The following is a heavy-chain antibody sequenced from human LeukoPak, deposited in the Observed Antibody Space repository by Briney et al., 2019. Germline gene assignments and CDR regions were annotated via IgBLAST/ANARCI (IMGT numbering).Heavy chain of an antibody. J-gene: IGHJ5*02. V-gene: IGHV3-23*01. CDR2: ISGSGGST. Sequence: GGSLRLSCAASGFTFSSYAMSWVRQAPGKGLEWVSAISGSGGSTYYADSVKGRFTISRDNSKNTLYLQMNSLRAEDTAVYYCAKPPPYMVVVVAAEGPFDPWGQGTLVTVSS. CDR1: GFTFSSYA. D-gene: IGHD2-15*01. CDR3: AKPPPYMVVVVAAEGPFDP.